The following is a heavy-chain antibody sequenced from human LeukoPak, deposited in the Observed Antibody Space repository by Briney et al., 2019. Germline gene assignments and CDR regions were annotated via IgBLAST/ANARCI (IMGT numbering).Heavy chain of an antibody. V-gene: IGHV1-46*01. J-gene: IGHJ4*02. CDR1: GYTFTSYA. CDR3: ARDLNGSYKFDY. Sequence: ASVKVSCKASGYTFTSYAMHWVRQAPGQGLEWMGIINPSGGSTSYAQKFQGRVTMTRDMSTSTVYMELSSLRSEDTAVYYCARDLNGSYKFDYRGQGTLVTVSS. CDR2: INPSGGST. D-gene: IGHD1-26*01.